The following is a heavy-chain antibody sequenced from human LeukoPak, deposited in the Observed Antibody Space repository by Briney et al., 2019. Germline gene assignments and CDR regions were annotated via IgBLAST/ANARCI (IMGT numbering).Heavy chain of an antibody. J-gene: IGHJ4*02. CDR1: GYTFTGYY. CDR2: INPNSGRT. Sequence: ASVKVSCKASGYTFTGYYIRWVRQAPGQGLEWMGWINPNSGRTDYAQRFQGRVTMTRDTSVSTAYMELSRLRSDDTAVYYCARDSFSDIVVVTGNYWGQGTLVTVSS. D-gene: IGHD2-21*02. V-gene: IGHV1-2*02. CDR3: ARDSFSDIVVVTGNY.